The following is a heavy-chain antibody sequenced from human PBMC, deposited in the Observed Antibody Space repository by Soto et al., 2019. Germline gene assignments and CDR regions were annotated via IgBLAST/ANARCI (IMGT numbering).Heavy chain of an antibody. J-gene: IGHJ4*02. Sequence: QVQLVESGGGVVQPGRSLRLSCAASGFTFTNYGMHWVRQAPGKGLEWVAFIWYDGSNTYYGDSVKGRFTISRDNSKNTVLLKMNGLRAADTAMYYCVRELMDYLVLSSSPPKYLQTPAYWCQGTLVTVSS. CDR3: VRELMDYLVLSSSPPKYLQTPAY. CDR1: GFTFTNYG. CDR2: IWYDGSNT. D-gene: IGHD3-16*01. V-gene: IGHV3-33*01.